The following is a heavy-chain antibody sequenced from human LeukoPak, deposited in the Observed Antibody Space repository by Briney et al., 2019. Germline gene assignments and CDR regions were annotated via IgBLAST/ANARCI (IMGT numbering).Heavy chain of an antibody. J-gene: IGHJ4*02. CDR3: AREGMSGSYYFDY. D-gene: IGHD1-26*01. CDR1: GYTFTGYY. CDR2: INPNSGGT. Sequence: ASVKVSCKASGYTFTGYYMHWVRQAPGQGLEWMGWINPNSGGTNYAQKFQGRVTMTRDTSISTAYMELSRLRSDDTAVYYCAREGMSGSYYFDYWGQGTLVTVSS. V-gene: IGHV1-2*02.